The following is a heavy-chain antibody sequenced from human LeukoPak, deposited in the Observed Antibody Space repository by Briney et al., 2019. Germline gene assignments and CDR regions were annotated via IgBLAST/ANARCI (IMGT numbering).Heavy chain of an antibody. J-gene: IGHJ4*02. CDR2: IYTSGST. Sequence: SETLSLTCTVSGGSFSSYYRSWIRQPAGKGLEWIGRIYTSGSTNYNPSLKSRVTMSVDTSKNQFSLKLTSVTAADTAVYYCASYFRADFDFWGQGTLVTVSS. CDR1: GGSFSSYY. D-gene: IGHD2/OR15-2a*01. V-gene: IGHV4-4*07. CDR3: ASYFRADFDF.